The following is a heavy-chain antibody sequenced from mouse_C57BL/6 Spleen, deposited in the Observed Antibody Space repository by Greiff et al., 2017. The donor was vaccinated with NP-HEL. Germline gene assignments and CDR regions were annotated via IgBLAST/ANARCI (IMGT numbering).Heavy chain of an antibody. D-gene: IGHD1-1*01. V-gene: IGHV5-6*02. CDR3: ARRHYGSSYAMDY. J-gene: IGHJ4*01. Sequence: DVMLVESGGDLVKPGGSLKLSCAASGFTFSSYGMSWVRQTPDKRLEWVATISSGGSYTYYPDSVKGRFTISRDNAKNTLYLQMSSLKSEDTAMYYCARRHYGSSYAMDYWGQGTSVTVSS. CDR1: GFTFSSYG. CDR2: ISSGGSYT.